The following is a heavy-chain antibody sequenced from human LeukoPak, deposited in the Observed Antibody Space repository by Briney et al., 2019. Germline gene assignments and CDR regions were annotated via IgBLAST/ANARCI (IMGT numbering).Heavy chain of an antibody. CDR3: AKTATVTTTYDAFDI. CDR1: GFTFSSYG. V-gene: IGHV3-30*02. D-gene: IGHD4-17*01. Sequence: PGGSLRLSCAASGFTFSSYGMHWVRQAPGKGLEWVAFIRYDGSNKYYADSVKGRFTISRDNSKNTLYLQMNSLRAEDTAVYYCAKTATVTTTYDAFDIWGQGTMVTVSS. CDR2: IRYDGSNK. J-gene: IGHJ3*02.